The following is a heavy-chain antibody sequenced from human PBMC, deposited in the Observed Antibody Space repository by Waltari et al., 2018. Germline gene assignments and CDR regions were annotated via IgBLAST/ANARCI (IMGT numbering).Heavy chain of an antibody. CDR3: ARRRELGFVGKYDAFDI. D-gene: IGHD3-10*01. CDR2: IYYSGST. J-gene: IGHJ3*02. V-gene: IGHV4-59*11. CDR1: GGSISSHY. Sequence: QVQLQESGPGLVKPSETLSLTCTVSGGSISSHYWSWIRQPPGKGLEWIGYIYYSGSTNYNPSLRSRVTISVDTSKNQFSLKLSSVTAADTAVYYCARRRELGFVGKYDAFDIWGQGTMVTVSS.